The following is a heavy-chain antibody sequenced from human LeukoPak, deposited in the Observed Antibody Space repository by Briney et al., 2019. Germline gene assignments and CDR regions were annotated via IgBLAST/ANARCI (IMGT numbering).Heavy chain of an antibody. CDR3: ATELKRQLGFDY. J-gene: IGHJ4*02. CDR2: IHTSGGT. D-gene: IGHD1-1*01. V-gene: IGHV4-4*07. Sequence: SETLSLTCIVSGGSISSYYWNWIRQPAGKGLEWIGRIHTSGGTNHNPFLKSRVTMSIDTSKNHFSLNLTSVTAADTAVYYCATELKRQLGFDYWGQGTLVTVSS. CDR1: GGSISSYY.